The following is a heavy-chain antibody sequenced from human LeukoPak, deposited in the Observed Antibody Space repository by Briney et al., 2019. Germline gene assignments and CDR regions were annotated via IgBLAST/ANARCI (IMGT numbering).Heavy chain of an antibody. CDR3: AKGSGSYANDIFDI. D-gene: IGHD1-26*01. Sequence: GGSLRLSCVASGFTFINHAMTWVRQAPGKGLEWVSGIGGSGDSAYYADSVRGRITISRDNSKNTLYLQINSLRAEDTATYYCAKGSGSYANDIFDIWGQGTMLTVSS. V-gene: IGHV3-23*01. CDR2: IGGSGDSA. CDR1: GFTFINHA. J-gene: IGHJ3*02.